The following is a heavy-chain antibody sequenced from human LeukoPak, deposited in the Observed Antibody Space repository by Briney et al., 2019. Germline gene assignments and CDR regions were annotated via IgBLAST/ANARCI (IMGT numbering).Heavy chain of an antibody. CDR1: GFTFSNYW. V-gene: IGHV3-48*04. Sequence: GGSLRLSCAASGFTFSNYWMHWVRQAPGKGLEWVSYISSSDDTIYYADSVKGRFTISRDNAKNSLYLQMNSLRAEDTAVYYCAELGITMIGGVWGKGTTVTISS. J-gene: IGHJ6*04. CDR3: AELGITMIGGV. D-gene: IGHD3-10*02. CDR2: ISSSDDTI.